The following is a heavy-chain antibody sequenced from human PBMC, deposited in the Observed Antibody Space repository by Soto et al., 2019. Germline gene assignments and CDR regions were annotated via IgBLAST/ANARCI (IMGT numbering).Heavy chain of an antibody. D-gene: IGHD6-6*01. J-gene: IGHJ6*02. Sequence: LSLTCAVSGGSISTINWWTWVRQPPGKGLDWIGEIYQTGSTSYNPSLESRVTISIDKSKNQFSLKLRSVTAADTAVYYCARVSSSSAFGMDVWGQGTTVTVSS. CDR1: GGSISTINW. V-gene: IGHV4-4*02. CDR3: ARVSSSSAFGMDV. CDR2: IYQTGST.